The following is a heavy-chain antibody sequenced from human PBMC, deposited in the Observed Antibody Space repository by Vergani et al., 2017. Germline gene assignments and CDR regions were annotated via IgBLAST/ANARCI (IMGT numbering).Heavy chain of an antibody. D-gene: IGHD3-3*01. CDR3: ARGFLEWSLRL. Sequence: QVQLQESGPGLVKPSETLSLTCTVSGGSISSYSWSWIRQPPGKGLEWIGYIYYSGSTNYNPSLKSRVTMSVDTSKNQFSLKLSSVTAADTAVYYCARGFLEWSLRLWGQGTLVTVSS. CDR1: GGSISSYS. CDR2: IYYSGST. J-gene: IGHJ4*02. V-gene: IGHV4-59*12.